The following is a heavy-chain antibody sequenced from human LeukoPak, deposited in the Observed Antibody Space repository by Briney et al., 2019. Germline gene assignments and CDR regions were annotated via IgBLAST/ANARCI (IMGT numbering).Heavy chain of an antibody. CDR1: GGSVSSSY. V-gene: IGHV4-59*02. D-gene: IGHD3-22*01. CDR2: IYFSGST. CDR3: AHDNGGYYGHGGYMDV. Sequence: PSETLSLTCTVSGGSVSSSYWSWIRQPPGKGLEWIGYIYFSGSTNYNPSLKSRVAISVDTSNNQFSLKLSSVTTADTAVYYCAHDNGGYYGHGGYMDVWGKGTTVTVSS. J-gene: IGHJ6*03.